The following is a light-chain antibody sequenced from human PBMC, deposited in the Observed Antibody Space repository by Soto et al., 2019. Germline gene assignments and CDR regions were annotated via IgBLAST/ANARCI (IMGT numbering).Light chain of an antibody. CDR3: QKYNSAPWT. CDR1: QDISNS. V-gene: IGKV1-27*01. J-gene: IGKJ1*01. Sequence: DIQMTQSPSSLSASVGDRVTITCRASQDISNSLAWYQQKPGKVPKLLLYAASTLQSGVPSRFSGSGSGTDFTLTISSLQPEDVATYYCQKYNSAPWTFGQGTKVEIK. CDR2: AAS.